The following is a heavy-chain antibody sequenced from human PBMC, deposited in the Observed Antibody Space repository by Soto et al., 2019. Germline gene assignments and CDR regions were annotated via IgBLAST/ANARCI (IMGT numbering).Heavy chain of an antibody. CDR1: GGSFRNYY. CDR3: ARAVRFPRSWFDS. V-gene: IGHV4-34*01. D-gene: IGHD6-19*01. J-gene: IGHJ5*01. CDR2: VNHSGEA. Sequence: SETLSLTCGVFGGSFRNYYWIWVRQPPGKGLEWIGEVNHSGEATYNPSLQSRVTVSLDTTNNHFSLKMTSVTAEDTAIYFCARAVRFPRSWFDSWGQGTQVTVPS.